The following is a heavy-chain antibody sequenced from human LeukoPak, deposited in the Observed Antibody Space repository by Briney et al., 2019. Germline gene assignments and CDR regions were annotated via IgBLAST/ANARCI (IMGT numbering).Heavy chain of an antibody. Sequence: SETLSLTCTVSGGSISRYYWSWIRQPPGKGLEWIGFIYYSGSTNYNPSLKSRVTISVDTAKNQISLKLTSVTAADTAVYYCARVGDSTGHYYMDVWGKGTTVTISS. V-gene: IGHV4-59*08. D-gene: IGHD3-22*01. CDR2: IYYSGST. CDR1: GGSISRYY. CDR3: ARVGDSTGHYYMDV. J-gene: IGHJ6*03.